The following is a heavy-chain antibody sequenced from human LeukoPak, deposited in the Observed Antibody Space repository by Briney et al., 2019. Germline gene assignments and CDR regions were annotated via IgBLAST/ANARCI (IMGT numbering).Heavy chain of an antibody. D-gene: IGHD6-19*01. J-gene: IGHJ6*02. Sequence: GRSLRLSCAASGFTFSSYGMHWVRQAPGKGLEWVAVISYDGSNKYYADSVKGRFTISRDNSKNTLYLQMNSLRAEDTAVYYCAKDLVAVAGTLNYHYYGMDVWGQGTTVTVSS. CDR2: ISYDGSNK. CDR1: GFTFSSYG. V-gene: IGHV3-30*18. CDR3: AKDLVAVAGTLNYHYYGMDV.